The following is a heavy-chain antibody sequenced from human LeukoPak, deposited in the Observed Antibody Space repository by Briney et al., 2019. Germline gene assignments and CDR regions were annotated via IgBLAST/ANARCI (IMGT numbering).Heavy chain of an antibody. Sequence: ASVKVSCKVSGYTLTELSMHWVRQAPGKGLEWMGGFDPEDGETIYAQKFQGRVTMTEDTSTDTAYMELSSLRSEDTAVYYCARGGWYSSSWYPRNYYYYGMDVWGQGTTVTVSS. V-gene: IGHV1-24*01. CDR2: FDPEDGET. CDR3: ARGGWYSSSWYPRNYYYYGMDV. D-gene: IGHD6-13*01. CDR1: GYTLTELS. J-gene: IGHJ6*02.